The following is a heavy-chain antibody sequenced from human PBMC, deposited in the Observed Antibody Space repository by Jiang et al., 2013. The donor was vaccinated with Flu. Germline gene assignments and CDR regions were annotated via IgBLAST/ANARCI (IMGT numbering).Heavy chain of an antibody. CDR3: ARIPVAGSWYFDL. Sequence: VQLLESGGGLVKPGGSLRLSCAASGFTFSSLGMTWVRQAPATGLEWISSISSTNTYIYYADSVKGRFTISRDNAKNSLYLQMNTLRAEDTAVYYCARIPVAGSWYFDLWGRGTLVAVSS. D-gene: IGHD6-19*01. V-gene: IGHV3-21*01. CDR2: ISSTNTYI. J-gene: IGHJ2*01. CDR1: GFTFSSLG.